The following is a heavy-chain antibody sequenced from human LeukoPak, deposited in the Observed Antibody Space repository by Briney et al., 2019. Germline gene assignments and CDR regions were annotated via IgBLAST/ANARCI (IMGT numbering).Heavy chain of an antibody. CDR3: AGVDTAMVADAFDI. J-gene: IGHJ3*02. D-gene: IGHD5-18*01. CDR1: GGSISSYY. V-gene: IGHV4-59*01. CDR2: IYYSGST. Sequence: SETLSLTCTVSGGSISSYYWSWIRQPPGKGLEWIGYIYYSGSTNYNPSLKSRVTISVDTSKNQFSLKLSSVTAADTAVYYCAGVDTAMVADAFDIWGQGTMVTVSS.